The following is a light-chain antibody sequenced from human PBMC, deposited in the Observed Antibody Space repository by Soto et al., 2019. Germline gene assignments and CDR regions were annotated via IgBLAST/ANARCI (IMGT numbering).Light chain of an antibody. CDR2: GAS. CDR3: QQCGTSPIT. Sequence: ENVLTQSPGTLSLSPGERATLSCRASQTVSSYLTWYQQRPGQAPRLLIYGASKRATGIPDRFSGSGSGTDFTLTISRLEPEDFALYYCQQCGTSPITFGQGTRLEIK. V-gene: IGKV3-20*01. CDR1: QTVSSY. J-gene: IGKJ5*01.